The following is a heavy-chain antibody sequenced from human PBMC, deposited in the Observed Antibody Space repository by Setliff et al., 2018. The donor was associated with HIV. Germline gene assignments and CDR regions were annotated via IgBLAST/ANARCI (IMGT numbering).Heavy chain of an antibody. CDR2: IKQDGSER. Sequence: GGSLRLSCVASGITFSSYWMSWVRQAPGKGLEWVANIKQDGSERSYVDSVKGRFTISRDNSKNTLYLQMNSRRAEDTAVYYCANGRHQLPTHKQSYYYYDMDVWGQGTTVTVSS. J-gene: IGHJ6*02. CDR3: ANGRHQLPTHKQSYYYYDMDV. CDR1: GITFSSYW. V-gene: IGHV3-7*01. D-gene: IGHD2-2*01.